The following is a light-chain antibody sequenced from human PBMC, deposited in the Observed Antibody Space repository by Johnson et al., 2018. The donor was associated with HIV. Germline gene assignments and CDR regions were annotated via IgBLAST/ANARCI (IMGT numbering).Light chain of an antibody. CDR3: GTWDSSLLVGF. Sequence: QLVLTQPPSVSAAPGQKVTISCSGSSSNIGNNYVSWYQQLPGTAPKLLIYDNNKRPSGIPDRFSGSTSGTSATLGITGLQTGDEADYYSGTWDSSLLVGFFGTGIKVTVL. CDR2: DNN. V-gene: IGLV1-51*01. CDR1: SSNIGNNY. J-gene: IGLJ1*01.